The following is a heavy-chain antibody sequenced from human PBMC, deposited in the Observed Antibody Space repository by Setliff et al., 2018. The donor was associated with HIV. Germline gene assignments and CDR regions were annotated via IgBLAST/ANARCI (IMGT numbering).Heavy chain of an antibody. Sequence: ASVQVSCKAFGYTFSTNAIHWVRQAPGQRLEWMGYINAGDDNTRYSEKFQGRVTITRDTSANTAYMELSSLRSEDTAVYYCARGSCSGCYLSDYWGLGALVTVS. J-gene: IGHJ4*02. V-gene: IGHV1-3*01. CDR3: ARGSCSGCYLSDY. CDR1: GYTFSTNA. D-gene: IGHD6-19*01. CDR2: INAGDDNT.